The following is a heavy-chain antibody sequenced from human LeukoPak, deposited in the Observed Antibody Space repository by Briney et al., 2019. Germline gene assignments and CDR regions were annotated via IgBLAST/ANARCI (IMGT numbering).Heavy chain of an antibody. J-gene: IGHJ4*02. D-gene: IGHD4/OR15-4a*01. CDR2: TRNKANSYTT. CDR1: GFTFSRYW. V-gene: IGHV3-72*01. Sequence: GGSLRLSCAASGFTFSRYWMSWVRQAPGKGLEGVGRTRNKANSYTTEYAASVKGRFTISRDDSKNSLYLQMNSLRADDTAVYYCAKDPTHFRVWDDYDTNILSHWGQGTLVTVSS. CDR3: AKDPTHFRVWDDYDTNILSH.